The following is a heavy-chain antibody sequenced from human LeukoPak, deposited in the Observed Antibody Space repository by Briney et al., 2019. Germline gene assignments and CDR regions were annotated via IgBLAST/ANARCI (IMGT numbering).Heavy chain of an antibody. Sequence: GASVKVSCKASGYTFTSYYMHWVRQAPGQGLEWMGIINPSGGSTSYAQKFQGRVTMTRDTSTSTVYMELSSLRSEDTAVYYCARAPYYYDSSGLGIDYWGQGTLVTVSS. D-gene: IGHD3-22*01. CDR1: GYTFTSYY. CDR3: ARAPYYYDSSGLGIDY. V-gene: IGHV1-46*01. J-gene: IGHJ4*02. CDR2: INPSGGST.